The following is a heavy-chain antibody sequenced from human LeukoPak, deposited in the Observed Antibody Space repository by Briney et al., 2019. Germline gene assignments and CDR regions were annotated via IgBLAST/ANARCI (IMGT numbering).Heavy chain of an antibody. V-gene: IGHV2-26*01. D-gene: IGHD3-22*01. J-gene: IGHJ4*02. Sequence: SGPALVNPTETLTPTCTVSGFSLSNARMGVSWIRQPPGKALEWLAHLFSNYEKSYSTSVKSRLTISKDTSKSQVVLTMTNMDPADTATYYCARIVGGYYYDSSGYSGYFDYWGQGTLVTVSS. CDR1: GFSLSNARMG. CDR2: LFSNYEK. CDR3: ARIVGGYYYDSSGYSGYFDY.